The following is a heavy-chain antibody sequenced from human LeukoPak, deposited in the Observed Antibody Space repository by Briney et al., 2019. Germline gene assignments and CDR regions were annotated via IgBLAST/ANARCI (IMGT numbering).Heavy chain of an antibody. J-gene: IGHJ6*02. V-gene: IGHV1-69*01. CDR1: GGTFSSYA. D-gene: IGHD1-7*01. CDR2: IIPIFGTA. CDR3: ARKIKDWNYGDYGMDV. Sequence: ASVKVSCKAFGGTFSSYAISWVRQAPGQGLEWMGGIIPIFGTANYAQKFQGRVTITADESTSTAYMELSSLRSEDTAVYYCARKIKDWNYGDYGMDVWGQGTTVTVSS.